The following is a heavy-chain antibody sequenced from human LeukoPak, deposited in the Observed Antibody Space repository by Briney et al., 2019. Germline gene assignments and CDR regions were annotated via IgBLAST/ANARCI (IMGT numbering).Heavy chain of an antibody. V-gene: IGHV3-23*01. CDR2: ISGSVSST. D-gene: IGHD1-26*01. Sequence: PGGSLRLSCAASGFSFSTYDMTWVRQAPGKGLEWVSAISGSVSSTNYADSVKGRFTISRDNSKNTLYLQMNSLRAEDTAVYYCAKNPSGSYFDHWGQGTLVTVSS. CDR3: AKNPSGSYFDH. CDR1: GFSFSTYD. J-gene: IGHJ4*02.